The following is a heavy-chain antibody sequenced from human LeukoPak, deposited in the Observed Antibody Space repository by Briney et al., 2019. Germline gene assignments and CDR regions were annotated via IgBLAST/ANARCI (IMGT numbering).Heavy chain of an antibody. Sequence: ASVKVSCKASGYTFTGYYMHWVRQAPGQGFEWMGWINPNSGGTNYAQKFQGRVTMTRDTSISTAYMELSRLRSDDTAVYYCAISTRRYSSGWYLDYWGQGTLVTVSS. CDR3: AISTRRYSSGWYLDY. CDR2: INPNSGGT. J-gene: IGHJ4*02. V-gene: IGHV1-2*02. CDR1: GYTFTGYY. D-gene: IGHD6-19*01.